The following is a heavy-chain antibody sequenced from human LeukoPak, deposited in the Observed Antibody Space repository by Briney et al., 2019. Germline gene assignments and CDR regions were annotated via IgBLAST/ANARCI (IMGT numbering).Heavy chain of an antibody. CDR1: GGILSRYA. D-gene: IGHD1-1*01. CDR3: VRSQHQVQSYWNDGDYYYMAV. Sequence: GSSVKVSCKASGGILSRYAISWVRQAPGQGLEWMGGIIPIFGTPNYAQKFQGKVTITADVSTSTAYMELSSLRSEDTAVYYCVRSQHQVQSYWNDGDYYYMAVWGKGTTVTVSS. V-gene: IGHV1-69*01. J-gene: IGHJ6*03. CDR2: IIPIFGTP.